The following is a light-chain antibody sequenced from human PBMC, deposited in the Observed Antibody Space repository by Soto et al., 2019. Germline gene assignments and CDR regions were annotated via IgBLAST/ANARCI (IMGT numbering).Light chain of an antibody. J-gene: IGKJ2*01. CDR1: QSVNSF. V-gene: IGKV3-11*01. CDR3: PQRDNWPT. CDR2: DAS. Sequence: EIVLTQSPATLSLSPGERATLSCRASQSVNSFLAWYQQKPGQAPRLLIYDASNRATGIPARFSGGGSGTDFTLTLSILEPEDFAVYYCPQRDNWPTFGQGTKLEI.